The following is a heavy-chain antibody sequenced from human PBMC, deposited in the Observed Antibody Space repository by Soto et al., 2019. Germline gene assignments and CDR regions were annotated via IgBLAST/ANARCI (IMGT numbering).Heavy chain of an antibody. V-gene: IGHV4-4*02. CDR2: IYYSGTT. Sequence: PSETLSLTCAVSSGSISSSNWWSWVRQPPGKGLEWIGEIYYSGTTNYNPSLKSRVTLSIDKSKNQFFLKLSSVTAADTAVYYCARDRGYCSGGSCYEFDDWGQGILVTVSS. D-gene: IGHD2-15*01. J-gene: IGHJ4*02. CDR1: SGSISSSNW. CDR3: ARDRGYCSGGSCYEFDD.